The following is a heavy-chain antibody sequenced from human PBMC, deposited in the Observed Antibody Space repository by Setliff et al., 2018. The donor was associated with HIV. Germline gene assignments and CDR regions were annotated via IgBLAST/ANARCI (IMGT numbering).Heavy chain of an antibody. Sequence: ASVKVSCKVIGHSLSALTVHWVLQAPGKGLEWMGGFDPDDGETIYEQKFQGSIIMTDDTSTDTSYMVLSSLRSEYTAVYYCLNFKYYSYRGYYYSVGPVVYWGQGTLVTVSS. V-gene: IGHV1-24*01. CDR2: FDPDDGET. D-gene: IGHD3-22*01. CDR1: GHSLSALT. J-gene: IGHJ4*02. CDR3: LNFKYYSYRGYYYSVGPVVY.